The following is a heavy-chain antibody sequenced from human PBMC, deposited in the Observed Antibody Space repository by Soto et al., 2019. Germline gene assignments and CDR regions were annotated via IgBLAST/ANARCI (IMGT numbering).Heavy chain of an antibody. CDR2: ISRSGGTT. CDR1: GFTFSNYA. Sequence: PGGSLRLACAASGFTFSNYAMSWVRQAPGKGLEWVSAISRSGGTTYYADSVKGRFTISRDNSKNTLYLQMNSLRAEDTAVYYCAKDTDGGTSPIDYWGQGTLVTVSS. J-gene: IGHJ4*02. CDR3: AKDTDGGTSPIDY. V-gene: IGHV3-23*01. D-gene: IGHD2-2*01.